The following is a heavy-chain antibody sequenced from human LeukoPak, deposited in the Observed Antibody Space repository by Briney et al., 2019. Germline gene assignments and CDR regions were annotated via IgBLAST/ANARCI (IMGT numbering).Heavy chain of an antibody. V-gene: IGHV4-4*07. Sequence: SETLSLTCTVSGGSISSYYWSWIRQPAGKGLEWIGRIYTSGSTNYNPSLKSRVTMSVDTSKNQFSLKLSSVTAADTAVYYCARAEYSSSFYYYYMDVWGKGTTVTVSS. CDR2: IYTSGST. D-gene: IGHD6-6*01. J-gene: IGHJ6*03. CDR3: ARAEYSSSFYYYYMDV. CDR1: GGSISSYY.